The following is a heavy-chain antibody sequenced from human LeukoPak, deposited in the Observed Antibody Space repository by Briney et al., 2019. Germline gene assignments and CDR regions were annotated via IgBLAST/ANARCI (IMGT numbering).Heavy chain of an antibody. CDR1: GGSISSYY. Sequence: PSETLSLTCTVSGGSISSYYWNWIRQPAGKGLEWIGRIYSSGSTNHNPSLESRVTMSADTSKNQFSLKLSSVTAANTAVYYCARENAYSSSWYPPYYFDYWGQGTLVTVSS. CDR2: IYSSGST. J-gene: IGHJ4*02. V-gene: IGHV4-4*07. D-gene: IGHD6-13*01. CDR3: ARENAYSSSWYPPYYFDY.